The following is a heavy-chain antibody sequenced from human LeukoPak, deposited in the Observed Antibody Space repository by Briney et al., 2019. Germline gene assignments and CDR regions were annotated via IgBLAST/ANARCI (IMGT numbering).Heavy chain of an antibody. D-gene: IGHD2-2*01. J-gene: IGHJ4*02. CDR2: IKQDGSEK. V-gene: IGHV3-7*05. CDR1: GFTFSNAW. Sequence: PGGSLRLSCAASGFTFSNAWMTWVRQAPGKGLEWVANIKQDGSEKNYLDSVRGRFTISRDDARNSLYLQMDSLRVEDTAVYYCARRYCSSTTCTLDYWGQGTLVTVSS. CDR3: ARRYCSSTTCTLDY.